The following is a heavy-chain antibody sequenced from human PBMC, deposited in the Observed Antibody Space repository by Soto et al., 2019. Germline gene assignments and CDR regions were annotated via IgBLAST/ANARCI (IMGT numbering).Heavy chain of an antibody. CDR1: GYTFTSYA. J-gene: IGHJ4*02. Sequence: ASVKVSCKASGYTFTSYAMHWVRQAPGQRLEWMGWINAGNGNTKYSQKFQGRVTITRDTSASTAYMELSSLRSEDTAVYYCIVVRLRYFDWLSSPPTFDYWGQGTLVTVS. CDR2: INAGNGNT. V-gene: IGHV1-3*01. D-gene: IGHD3-9*01. CDR3: IVVRLRYFDWLSSPPTFDY.